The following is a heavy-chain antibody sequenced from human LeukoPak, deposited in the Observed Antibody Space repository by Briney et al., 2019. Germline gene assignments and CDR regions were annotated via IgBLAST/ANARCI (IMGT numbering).Heavy chain of an antibody. CDR2: IRYDGSNK. CDR1: GFTFSSYG. J-gene: IGHJ4*02. D-gene: IGHD2-2*01. Sequence: PGGSLRLSCAASGFTFSSYGMRWVRQAPGKGLKWVALIRYDGSNKYYADSVKGRFTISRDNSKNTLYLQMNSLRAEDTAVYYCASSVVVPAAIDYWGEGTLVTVSS. V-gene: IGHV3-30*02. CDR3: ASSVVVPAAIDY.